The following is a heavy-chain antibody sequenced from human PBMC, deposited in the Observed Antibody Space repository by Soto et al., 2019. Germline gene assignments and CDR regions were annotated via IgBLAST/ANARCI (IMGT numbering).Heavy chain of an antibody. V-gene: IGHV4-34*01. CDR2: INHSGST. CDR3: ASGRTAYFDY. J-gene: IGHJ4*02. Sequence: QVQLQQWGAGLLKPSETLSLTCAVYGGSFSGYYWSWIRQPPGKGLEWIGEINHSGSTNYNPSLKSRVTISVDTSKNQFSLKLSSVTAADTAVYYCASGRTAYFDYWGQGTLVTVSS. CDR1: GGSFSGYY.